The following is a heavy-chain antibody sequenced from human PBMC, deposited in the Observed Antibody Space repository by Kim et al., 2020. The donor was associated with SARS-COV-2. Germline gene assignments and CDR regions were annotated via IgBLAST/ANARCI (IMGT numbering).Heavy chain of an antibody. V-gene: IGHV3-66*01. CDR2: IYSGGIT. D-gene: IGHD3-10*01. J-gene: IGHJ6*02. CDR1: GFTVSSNY. Sequence: GGSLSLSCAPSGFTVSSNYMSWVRQAPGKGLEWVSVIYSGGITYYADSVKGRFTISIDNSKNTLYLQMNSLRAEDTAVYYCARDLEVWGVIPGYYYGMDVWGQATTVTVSS. CDR3: ARDLEVWGVIPGYYYGMDV.